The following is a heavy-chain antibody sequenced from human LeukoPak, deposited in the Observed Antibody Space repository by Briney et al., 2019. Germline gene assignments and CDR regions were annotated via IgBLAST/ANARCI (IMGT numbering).Heavy chain of an antibody. CDR3: ARDRRYGGAYGMDV. J-gene: IGHJ6*02. V-gene: IGHV3-30*03. CDR1: GFTFSSYG. CDR2: ISYDGSNK. Sequence: GRSLRLSCAASGFTFSSYGMHWVRQAPGKGLEWVAVISYDGSNKYYADSVKGRFTISRDNSKNTLYLQMNSLRAEDTAVYYCARDRRYGGAYGMDVWGQGTTVTVSS. D-gene: IGHD1-14*01.